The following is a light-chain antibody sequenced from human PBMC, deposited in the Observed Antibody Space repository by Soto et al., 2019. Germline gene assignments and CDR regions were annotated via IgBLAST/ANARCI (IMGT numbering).Light chain of an antibody. CDR3: QQYNTWPLT. V-gene: IGKV3-15*01. Sequence: EIVMTQSPATLSLSPGDRATLSCRASQSVSTYLAWYQQKPGQAPRLLVYGASTGATGIPDRFSVSGSGTECTLTINCLKHEDFSVYYCQQYNTWPLTFGGGTKVDIK. J-gene: IGKJ4*01. CDR2: GAS. CDR1: QSVSTY.